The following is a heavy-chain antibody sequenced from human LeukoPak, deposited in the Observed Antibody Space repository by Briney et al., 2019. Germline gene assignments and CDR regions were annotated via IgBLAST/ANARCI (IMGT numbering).Heavy chain of an antibody. CDR3: AISHSAYDFWSGDPYYYCYYMDV. Sequence: PSETLSLTCTVSGVSISNYYWSWIRQPPGKGLEWIGYIYYSGSTNYNPSLKSRVTISVDTSKNQFSLKLSSVTAADTAVYYCAISHSAYDFWSGDPYYYCYYMDVWGKGTTVTVSS. D-gene: IGHD3-3*01. CDR1: GVSISNYY. CDR2: IYYSGST. V-gene: IGHV4-59*01. J-gene: IGHJ6*03.